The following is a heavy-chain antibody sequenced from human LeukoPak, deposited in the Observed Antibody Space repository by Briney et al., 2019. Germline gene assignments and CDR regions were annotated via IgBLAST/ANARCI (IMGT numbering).Heavy chain of an antibody. V-gene: IGHV3-30*18. CDR3: AKDQGTVSPFDY. CDR1: KFTFSSFA. Sequence: GGSLRLSCAASKFTFSSFAIHWVRQAPGKGLEWVAVISYDGSNKYYADSVRGRFTISRDNSKNTLYLQMNSLRAEDTAVYYCAKDQGTVSPFDYWGQGTLVTVSS. J-gene: IGHJ4*02. CDR2: ISYDGSNK. D-gene: IGHD4-17*01.